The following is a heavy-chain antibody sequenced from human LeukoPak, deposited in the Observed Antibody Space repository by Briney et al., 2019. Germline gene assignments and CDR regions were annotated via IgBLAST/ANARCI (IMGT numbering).Heavy chain of an antibody. CDR3: ARTHSGSYPTPGY. CDR1: GFTFSSYW. D-gene: IGHD1-26*01. J-gene: IGHJ4*02. Sequence: GGSLRLSCAASGFTFSSYWMSWVRQAPGKGLEWVANIKRDGSGKYYVDSVKGRFTISRDNSKNTLYLQMNSLRAEDTAVYYCARTHSGSYPTPGYWGQGTLVTVSS. V-gene: IGHV3-7*01. CDR2: IKRDGSGK.